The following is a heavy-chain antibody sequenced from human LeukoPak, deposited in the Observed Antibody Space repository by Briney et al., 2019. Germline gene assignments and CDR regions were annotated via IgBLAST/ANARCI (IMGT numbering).Heavy chain of an antibody. J-gene: IGHJ4*02. CDR1: GGSISSGGYY. CDR3: ARAPRDSSSPYDY. CDR2: ISHSGST. Sequence: SETLSLTCTVSGGSISSGGYYWSWIRQPPGKGLEWIGYISHSGSTYYNPSLKSRVTISVDTSKNQFSLKLSSVTAADTAVYYCARAPRDSSSPYDYWGQGTLVTVSS. V-gene: IGHV4-30-2*01. D-gene: IGHD6-6*01.